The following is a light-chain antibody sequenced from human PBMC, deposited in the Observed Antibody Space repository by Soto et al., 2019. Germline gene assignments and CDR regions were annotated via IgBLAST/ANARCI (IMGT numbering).Light chain of an antibody. CDR2: AAS. V-gene: IGKV1-17*01. CDR3: LHHNSYPWS. CDR1: QGIRND. Sequence: DFQMPQSPSSLSASVGDRVTITCRASQGIRNDLGWYQQKPGKAHKRLIYAASSFQSVVPSRFRVSGSGTEFTLTISSLQPEYVVNYYGLHHNSYPWSSGQGTKVEV. J-gene: IGKJ1*01.